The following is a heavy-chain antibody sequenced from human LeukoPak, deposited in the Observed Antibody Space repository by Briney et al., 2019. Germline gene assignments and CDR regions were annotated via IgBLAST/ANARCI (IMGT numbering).Heavy chain of an antibody. V-gene: IGHV4-59*02. D-gene: IGHD5-18*01. CDR3: ARDIGLWGYGHYFDY. CDR2: VHYTGST. CDR1: GGSASSKF. Sequence: AGTLSLTCSVSGGSASSKFWTWIRQPPGKGLEWIGSVHYTGSTKYNPSLTGRVTMSVDTSKNQFSLYLSSVTAADTAVYYCARDIGLWGYGHYFDYWGQGTLVTVSS. J-gene: IGHJ4*02.